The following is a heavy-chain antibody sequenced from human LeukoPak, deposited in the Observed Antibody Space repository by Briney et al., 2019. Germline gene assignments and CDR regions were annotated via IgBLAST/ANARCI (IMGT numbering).Heavy chain of an antibody. CDR1: GFTFSSVW. CDR2: IKSKTDGGTT. Sequence: PGGSLRLSCAASGFTFSSVWMSCVRQAPGKGLEWVGRIKSKTDGGTTDYAAPVKGRFTISRDDSKNTLYLQMNSLKTEDTAVYYCTTEVLAYCGGDCTYWGQGTLVTVSS. D-gene: IGHD2-21*02. V-gene: IGHV3-15*01. J-gene: IGHJ4*02. CDR3: TTEVLAYCGGDCTY.